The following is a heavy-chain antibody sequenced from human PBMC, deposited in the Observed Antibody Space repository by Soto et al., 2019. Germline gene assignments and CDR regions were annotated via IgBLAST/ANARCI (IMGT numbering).Heavy chain of an antibody. V-gene: IGHV4-34*01. CDR3: ASYDTMVRGDN. CDR2: INHSGST. CDR1: GGSFCGYY. Sequence: SETLSLTCAVYGGSFCGYYWSWIRQPPGKGLEWIGEINHSGSTNYNPSLKSRVTISVDTSKNQFSLKLSSVTAADTAVYYCASYDTMVRGDNWGQGTLVTVSS. D-gene: IGHD3-10*01. J-gene: IGHJ4*02.